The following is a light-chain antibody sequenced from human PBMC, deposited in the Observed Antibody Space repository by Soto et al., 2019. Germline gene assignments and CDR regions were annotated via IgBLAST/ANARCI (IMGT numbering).Light chain of an antibody. CDR1: SSDVGGYDY. CDR3: ASSTSDSLYV. Sequence: QSALTQPASVSGSPGQSITISCTGTSSDVGGYDYVSWYQQRPGKAPKLLIYDVFNRPSGVSNRFSGSRSDNTASLTISGLQAEDEADYYCASSTSDSLYVFGTGTKLTVL. CDR2: DVF. J-gene: IGLJ1*01. V-gene: IGLV2-14*03.